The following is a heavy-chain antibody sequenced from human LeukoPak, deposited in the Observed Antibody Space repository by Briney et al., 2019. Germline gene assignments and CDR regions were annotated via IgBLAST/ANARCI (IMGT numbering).Heavy chain of an antibody. CDR2: IIPIFGTA. Sequence: SVKVSCKASRGTLSSHAISWVRQAPGPGLEWMGGIIPIFGTANYAQKFQGRVTITADESTSTAYLELSSLRSEDTAMYFCARDLDLGGDIVTPFDYWGQGTLVTVSS. V-gene: IGHV1-69*01. J-gene: IGHJ4*02. CDR1: RGTLSSHA. D-gene: IGHD3-16*02. CDR3: ARDLDLGGDIVTPFDY.